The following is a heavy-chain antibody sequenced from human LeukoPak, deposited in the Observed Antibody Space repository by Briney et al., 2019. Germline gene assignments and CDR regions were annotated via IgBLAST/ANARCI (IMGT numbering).Heavy chain of an antibody. J-gene: IGHJ4*02. Sequence: SSGTLSLTCTVSGDSINSLDLWSWVRQPPGKGLEWIGEMYLSGTTHSNPSVKSRVTISIDKSKNQFFLNLSSVTAADTAVYYCAGLVGRYSSGLYYYYFDYWGQGTLVTVSS. CDR2: MYLSGTT. V-gene: IGHV4-4*02. CDR3: AGLVGRYSSGLYYYYFDY. CDR1: GDSINSLDL. D-gene: IGHD3-22*01.